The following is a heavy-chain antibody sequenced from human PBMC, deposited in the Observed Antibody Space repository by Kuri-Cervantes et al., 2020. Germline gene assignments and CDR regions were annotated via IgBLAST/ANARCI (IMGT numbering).Heavy chain of an antibody. CDR1: GFTFTNAW. D-gene: IGHD6-13*01. Sequence: GESLKISCAASGFTFTNAWMSWVRQAPGKGLEWVANIKQDGSEKYYVDSVKGRFTISRDNAKNSLYLQMNSLRAEDTAVYYCARDGQQSSSWAYYYYYYGMDVWGQGTTVTVSS. J-gene: IGHJ6*02. CDR3: ARDGQQSSSWAYYYYYYGMDV. V-gene: IGHV3-7*01. CDR2: IKQDGSEK.